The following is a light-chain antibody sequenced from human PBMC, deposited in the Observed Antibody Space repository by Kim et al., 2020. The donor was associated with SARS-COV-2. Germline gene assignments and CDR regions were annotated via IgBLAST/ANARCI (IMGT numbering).Light chain of an antibody. V-gene: IGKV1-33*01. CDR2: DSS. J-gene: IGKJ5*01. CDR3: QRYDSLPST. Sequence: DIQMTQSPSSLSASVGDRVTITCQASQDISNQLNWYQQKPGKAPKLLIYDSSTLESGVPSRFGGSGSGTDFTFTISSLQPEDVATYYCQRYDSLPSTFGQGTRLEIK. CDR1: QDISNQ.